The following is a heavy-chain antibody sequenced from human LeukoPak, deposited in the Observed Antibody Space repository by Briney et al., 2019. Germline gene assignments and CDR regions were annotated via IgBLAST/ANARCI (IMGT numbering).Heavy chain of an antibody. D-gene: IGHD5-12*01. CDR3: ARHGRGYSGNVVDY. J-gene: IGHJ4*02. CDR2: ISYDGSNK. Sequence: GGSLRLSCAASGFTFSSYAMHWVRRAPGKGLEWVAVISYDGSNKYYADSVKGRFTISRDNSKNTLYLQMNSLRAEDTAVYYCARHGRGYSGNVVDYWGQGTLVIVSS. CDR1: GFTFSSYA. V-gene: IGHV3-30-3*01.